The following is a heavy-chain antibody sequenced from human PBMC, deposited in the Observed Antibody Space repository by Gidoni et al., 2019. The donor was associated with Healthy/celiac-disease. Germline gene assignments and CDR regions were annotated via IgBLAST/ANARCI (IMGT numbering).Heavy chain of an antibody. Sequence: LQLQGSGPERVKPSGTLSITCTGPGGSISSSSYYWGGIRPPQGKGLEWIGSIYYSGSTYYNPSLKSRVTISVDTYKNQFSLKLSSVTAADTAVYYCARVKIRVVMGAFDIWGQGTMVTVSS. CDR2: IYYSGST. D-gene: IGHD2-15*01. CDR3: ARVKIRVVMGAFDI. V-gene: IGHV4-39*07. CDR1: GGSISSSSYY. J-gene: IGHJ3*02.